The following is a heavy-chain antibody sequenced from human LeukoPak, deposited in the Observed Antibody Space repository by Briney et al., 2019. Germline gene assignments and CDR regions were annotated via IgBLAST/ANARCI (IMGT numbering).Heavy chain of an antibody. D-gene: IGHD2-2*02. V-gene: IGHV4-34*01. Sequence: SETLSLTCAVYGGSFSGYYWSWIRQPPGKGLEWIGEINHNGSTNYNPSLKSRVTISVDTSKNQFSLKLSSVTAADTAVYYCARGMGYCSSTSCYIGNWGQGTLVTVSS. J-gene: IGHJ4*02. CDR1: GGSFSGYY. CDR2: INHNGST. CDR3: ARGMGYCSSTSCYIGN.